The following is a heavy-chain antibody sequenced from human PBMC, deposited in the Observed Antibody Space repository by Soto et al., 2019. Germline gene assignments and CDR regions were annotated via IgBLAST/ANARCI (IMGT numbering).Heavy chain of an antibody. J-gene: IGHJ6*02. Sequence: QVQLVESGGGVVQPGRFLRLSCAVSGFTFSSYGMHWVRQAPGKGLEWVAVISYDGSNKYYADSVKGRFTISRDNSKNTLYLQMNSLRAEDTAVYYCAKDGLWFGESYGMDVWGQGTTVTVSS. CDR1: GFTFSSYG. D-gene: IGHD3-10*01. CDR2: ISYDGSNK. CDR3: AKDGLWFGESYGMDV. V-gene: IGHV3-30*18.